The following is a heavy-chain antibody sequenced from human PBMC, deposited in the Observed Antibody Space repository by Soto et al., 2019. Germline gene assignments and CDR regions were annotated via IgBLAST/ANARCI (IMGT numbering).Heavy chain of an antibody. J-gene: IGHJ5*02. CDR2: ISHTGTT. Sequence: SETLSLTCAVSGDSISGSQWWSWVRLPPGKGLEWIGEISHTGTTNYNPSLKSRVTMSIDTSKSQFSLNLNSMTAADTAVYYCAGYNWNYYFDPWGQGTLVTVSS. D-gene: IGHD1-7*01. V-gene: IGHV4-4*02. CDR1: GDSISGSQW. CDR3: AGYNWNYYFDP.